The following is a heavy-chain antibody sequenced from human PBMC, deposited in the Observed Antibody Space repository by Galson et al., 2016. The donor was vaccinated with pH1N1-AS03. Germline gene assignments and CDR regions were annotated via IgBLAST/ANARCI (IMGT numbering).Heavy chain of an antibody. D-gene: IGHD6-19*01. CDR3: AKAVAGSLNLYYYYGADV. V-gene: IGHV3-7*03. CDR2: IKQDGSDK. CDR1: GFPFSGYW. Sequence: SLRPSCAASGFPFSGYWMTWVRQAAGKGLEWVASIKQDGSDKHYVDSVKGRFTISKDNAKNSLCLQMNSLRPEDTAVYYCAKAVAGSLNLYYYYGADVWGQGTTVTVSS. J-gene: IGHJ6*02.